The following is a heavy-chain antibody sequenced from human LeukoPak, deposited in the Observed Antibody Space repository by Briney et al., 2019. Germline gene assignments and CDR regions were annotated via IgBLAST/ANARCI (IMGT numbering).Heavy chain of an antibody. J-gene: IGHJ6*03. CDR3: ARRRAARPGSYYYYMDV. D-gene: IGHD6-6*01. V-gene: IGHV3-23*01. CDR1: GFTFSTSV. CDR2: IGVSGEST. Sequence: SGGYLTLSCADSGFTFSTSVMSCVRQAPGQRRDWVLTIGVSGESTYYADSVKGRFTISRDNSKNTLYLQMISLRAEDTAVYYCARRRAARPGSYYYYMDVWGKGTTVTVSS.